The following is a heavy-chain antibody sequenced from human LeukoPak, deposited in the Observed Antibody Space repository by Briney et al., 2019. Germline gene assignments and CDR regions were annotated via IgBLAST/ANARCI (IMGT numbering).Heavy chain of an antibody. CDR1: GGSISSYY. D-gene: IGHD3-10*01. V-gene: IGHV4-59*08. J-gene: IGHJ4*02. Sequence: SETLSLTCTVSGGSISSYYWSWIRQPPGKGLEWIGYIYYSGSTNYNPSLKSRVTISVDTSKNQFSLKLSSVTAADTAVYYCARRTTMVRGSSRRYYFDYWGQGTLVTVSS. CDR2: IYYSGST. CDR3: ARRTTMVRGSSRRYYFDY.